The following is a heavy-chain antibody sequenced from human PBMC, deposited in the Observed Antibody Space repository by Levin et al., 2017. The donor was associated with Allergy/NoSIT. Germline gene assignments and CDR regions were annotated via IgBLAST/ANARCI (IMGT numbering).Heavy chain of an antibody. CDR2: IWHDGRKQ. CDR3: ARDRTGYSSAWYPNGLDY. V-gene: IGHV3-33*01. Sequence: PGGSLRLSCAASGFTFSNYAMHWVRQAPGKGLEWVAVIWHDGRKQYYVDSVKGRFTVSRDNSKSRVFLQMSGLGAEETAVYYCARDRTGYSSAWYPNGLDYWGQGTLVTVSS. D-gene: IGHD6-19*01. CDR1: GFTFSNYA. J-gene: IGHJ4*02.